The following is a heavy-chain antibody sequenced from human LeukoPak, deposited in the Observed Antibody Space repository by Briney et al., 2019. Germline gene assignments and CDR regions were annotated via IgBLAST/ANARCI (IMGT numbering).Heavy chain of an antibody. Sequence: SETLSLTCAVSGYSISSGYYWGWIWQPPGKGLEWIGSIYHSGSTYYNPSLKSRVTISVDTSKNQFSLKLSSVTAADTAVYYCARDVGYSSGWSQFDYWGQGTLVTVSS. D-gene: IGHD6-19*01. J-gene: IGHJ4*02. CDR1: GYSISSGYY. CDR3: ARDVGYSSGWSQFDY. V-gene: IGHV4-38-2*02. CDR2: IYHSGST.